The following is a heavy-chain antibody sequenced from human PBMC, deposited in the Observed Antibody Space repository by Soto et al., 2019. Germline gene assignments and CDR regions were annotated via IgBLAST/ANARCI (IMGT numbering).Heavy chain of an antibody. V-gene: IGHV3-7*04. D-gene: IGHD4-17*01. J-gene: IGHJ4*02. CDR3: ARSDYGDYPGY. CDR1: GFTFSSYW. Sequence: LSXAASGFTFSSYWMSWVRQAPGKGLEWVXNIXQDGSEKYYXXSVXGRFTISRDNAKNSLYLXMNSLRAEDTAVYYCARSDYGDYPGYWGQGTLVTVSS. CDR2: IXQDGSEK.